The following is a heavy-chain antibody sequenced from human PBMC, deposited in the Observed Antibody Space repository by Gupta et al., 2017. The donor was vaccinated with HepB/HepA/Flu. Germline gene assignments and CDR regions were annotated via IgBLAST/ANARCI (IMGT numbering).Heavy chain of an antibody. CDR3: TTDSWELQLGSDH. Sequence: EVQLVESGGGLVKPGGSLRLSCGVSGFPLRNAWMSWVRQAPGKALEWVGLIKMMSDGGAAEYAAPVRGRFTISRDDSKNSLYLQMNNLKTEDTGLYYCTTDSWELQLGSDHWGQGTLVTVSA. D-gene: IGHD1-26*01. J-gene: IGHJ4*02. CDR1: GFPLRNAW. V-gene: IGHV3-15*01. CDR2: IKMMSDGGAA.